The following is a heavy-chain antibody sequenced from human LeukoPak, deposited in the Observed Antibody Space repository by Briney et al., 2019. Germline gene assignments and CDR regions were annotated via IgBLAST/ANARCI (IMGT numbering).Heavy chain of an antibody. V-gene: IGHV3-48*01. J-gene: IGHJ4*02. CDR3: ARDGGYSSTSYYFDY. Sequence: GGSLRLSCAASGSTFSSYSMNWVRQAPGKGLEWVSYISSSSSTIYYADSVKGRFTISRDNAKNSLYLQMNSLRAEDTAVYYCARDGGYSSTSYYFDYWGQGTLVTVSS. CDR1: GSTFSSYS. D-gene: IGHD6-13*01. CDR2: ISSSSSTI.